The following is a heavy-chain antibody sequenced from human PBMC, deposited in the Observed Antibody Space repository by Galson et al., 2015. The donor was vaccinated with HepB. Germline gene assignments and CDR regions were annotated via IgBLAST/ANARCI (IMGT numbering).Heavy chain of an antibody. CDR1: GGSFSGYY. V-gene: IGHV4-34*01. CDR2: INHSGST. Sequence: SETLSLTCAVYGGSFSGYYWSWIRQPPGKGLEWIGEINHSGSTNYNPSLKSRVTISVDTSKNQFSLKLSSVTAADTAVYYCARHPHRPNYYDSSGYSKSRAFDIWGQGTMVTVSS. CDR3: ARHPHRPNYYDSSGYSKSRAFDI. D-gene: IGHD3-22*01. J-gene: IGHJ3*02.